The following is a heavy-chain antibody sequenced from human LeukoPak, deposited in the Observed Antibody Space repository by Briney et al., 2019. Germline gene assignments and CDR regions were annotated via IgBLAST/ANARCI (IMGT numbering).Heavy chain of an antibody. CDR2: INSDERIK. J-gene: IGHJ4*02. CDR1: GFPFRSYW. CDR3: ARDDGDGYIHYFDY. Sequence: GRSLRLSCTASGFPFRSYWMHWVRQAPGKGLVWVSGINSDERIKKTADSVKGRFTISRDNAKNTLYLQMNSLRADDTAVYYCARDDGDGYIHYFDYWGQGTLVTVSS. D-gene: IGHD5-24*01. V-gene: IGHV3-74*01.